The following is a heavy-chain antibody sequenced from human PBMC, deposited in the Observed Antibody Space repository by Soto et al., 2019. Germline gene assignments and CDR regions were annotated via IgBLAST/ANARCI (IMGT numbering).Heavy chain of an antibody. V-gene: IGHV1-2*04. D-gene: IGHD6-19*01. J-gene: IGHJ3*02. CDR1: GYTFTGYY. Sequence: GASVKVSCKASGYTFTGYYMHWVRQAPGQGLEWMGWINPNSGGTNYAQKFQGWVTMTRDTSISTAYMELSRLRSDDTAVYYCASDSSGWTLEFEIWGQGTMVTV. CDR3: ASDSSGWTLEFEI. CDR2: INPNSGGT.